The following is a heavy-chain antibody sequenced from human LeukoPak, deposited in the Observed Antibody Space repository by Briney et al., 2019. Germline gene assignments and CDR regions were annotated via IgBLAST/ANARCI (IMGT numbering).Heavy chain of an antibody. CDR2: IKQDGSEK. Sequence: GGSLRLSCVASGFTFSNSWMIWVLQASGKGPEWVASIKQDGSEKYYVDSVKGRFTISKDNAKNSLYLQMNSLRVEDMAIYYCARDRGPNTFDYWGQGTLVTVS. V-gene: IGHV3-7*01. CDR1: GFTFSNSW. D-gene: IGHD3-10*01. J-gene: IGHJ4*02. CDR3: ARDRGPNTFDY.